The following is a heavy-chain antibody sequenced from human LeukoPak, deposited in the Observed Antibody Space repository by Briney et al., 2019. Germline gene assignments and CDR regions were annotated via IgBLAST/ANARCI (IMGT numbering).Heavy chain of an antibody. Sequence: ASVKVSCKASGYTFTSYGISWVRQAPGQGLEWMGWISAYNGNTNYAQKLQDRVTMTTDTSASTTYMELRSLRSDDTAVYYCARARGGGYNLKYYFDYWGQGTLVTVSS. D-gene: IGHD5-24*01. CDR2: ISAYNGNT. V-gene: IGHV1-18*04. J-gene: IGHJ4*02. CDR3: ARARGGGYNLKYYFDY. CDR1: GYTFTSYG.